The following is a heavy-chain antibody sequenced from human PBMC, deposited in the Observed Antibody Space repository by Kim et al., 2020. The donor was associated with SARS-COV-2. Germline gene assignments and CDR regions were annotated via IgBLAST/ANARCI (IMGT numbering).Heavy chain of an antibody. CDR2: IYSGGTT. CDR3: ARIRVYYYVMDV. V-gene: IGHV3-66*01. J-gene: IGHJ6*02. CDR1: GFSVSNTY. Sequence: GGSLRLSCAASGFSVSNTYMTWVRQAPGKGLEWVSVIYSGGTTYYADSVTGRFTISRDNSKNTLYLQMNSLRAEDTAVYYCARIRVYYYVMDVWGQGTTV.